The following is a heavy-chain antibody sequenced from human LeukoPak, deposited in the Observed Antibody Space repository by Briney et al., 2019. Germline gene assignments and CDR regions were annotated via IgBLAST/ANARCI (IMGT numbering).Heavy chain of an antibody. J-gene: IGHJ6*02. V-gene: IGHV1-8*01. CDR1: GYTFTSYD. CDR3: ARDYGDYEFYYYGMDV. D-gene: IGHD4-17*01. CDR2: MNPNSGNT. Sequence: ASVKVSCKASGYTFTSYDINWVRQATGQGLEWMGWMNPNSGNTGYAQKFQGRVTMTRNTSISTAYMELSSLGSEDTAVYYCARDYGDYEFYYYGMDVWGQGTTVTVSS.